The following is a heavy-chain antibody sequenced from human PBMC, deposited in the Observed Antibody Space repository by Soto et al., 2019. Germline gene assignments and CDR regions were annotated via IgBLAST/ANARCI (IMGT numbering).Heavy chain of an antibody. Sequence: GGSLRLSCAASGFTFSSYSMNWVRQAPGKGLEWVSSISSSSSYIYYADSVKGRFTISRDNAKNSLYLQMNSLRAEDTAVYYCAREFVRGVIYYYGMDVWGQGTTVTVSS. CDR3: AREFVRGVIYYYGMDV. D-gene: IGHD3-10*01. V-gene: IGHV3-21*01. J-gene: IGHJ6*02. CDR1: GFTFSSYS. CDR2: ISSSSSYI.